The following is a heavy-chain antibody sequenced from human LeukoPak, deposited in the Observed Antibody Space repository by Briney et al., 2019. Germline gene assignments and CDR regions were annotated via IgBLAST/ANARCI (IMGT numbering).Heavy chain of an antibody. V-gene: IGHV4-59*01. J-gene: IGHJ4*02. Sequence: SETLSLTCTVSGGSISSYYWSWIRQPPGKGLEWIGYIYYSGSTNYNPSLKSRVTISVDTSKNQFSLKLSSVTAADTAVYYCASFPGYSYGYYWGQGTPVTVSS. CDR2: IYYSGST. CDR3: ASFPGYSYGYY. CDR1: GGSISSYY. D-gene: IGHD5-18*01.